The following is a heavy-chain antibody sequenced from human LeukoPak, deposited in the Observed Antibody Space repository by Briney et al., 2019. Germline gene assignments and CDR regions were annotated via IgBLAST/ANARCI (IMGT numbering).Heavy chain of an antibody. V-gene: IGHV3-20*04. CDR2: INWNGGTK. J-gene: IGHJ4*02. Sequence: PGGSLRLSCVASGFTSDDYALTWVRQGPGKGLEWVSGINWNGGTKGYAESVKARFTISRDNAKNSLYLQMNSLRAEDTALYYCARLHWGLGESNWGQGTLVTVSS. CDR3: ARLHWGLGESN. D-gene: IGHD3-16*01. CDR1: GFTSDDYA.